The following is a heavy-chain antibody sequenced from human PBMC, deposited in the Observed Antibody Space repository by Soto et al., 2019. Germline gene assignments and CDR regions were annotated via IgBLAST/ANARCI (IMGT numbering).Heavy chain of an antibody. D-gene: IGHD6-6*01. Sequence: PSETLSLTCTVSGGSISSGDYYWSWIRQPPGKGLEWIGYIYYSGSTYYNPSLKSRVTISVDTSKNQFSLKLSSVTAADTAVYYCARVGGEQLVPYYYYGMDVWGQGTTVTV. CDR2: IYYSGST. J-gene: IGHJ6*02. V-gene: IGHV4-30-4*01. CDR1: GGSISSGDYY. CDR3: ARVGGEQLVPYYYYGMDV.